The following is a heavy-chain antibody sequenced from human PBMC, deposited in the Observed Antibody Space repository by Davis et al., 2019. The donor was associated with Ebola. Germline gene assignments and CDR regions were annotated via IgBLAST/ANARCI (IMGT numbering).Heavy chain of an antibody. Sequence: MPSETLSLTCTVSGGSISSYYWSCIRQPPGKGLEWIGYIFYSGSTNYNPSLKSRVTISVDTSKNQFSLKLSSVTAADTAVYYCARRLGMEGLDVWGQGTTVTVSS. D-gene: IGHD3-16*01. CDR3: ARRLGMEGLDV. CDR2: IFYSGST. CDR1: GGSISSYY. V-gene: IGHV4-59*08. J-gene: IGHJ6*02.